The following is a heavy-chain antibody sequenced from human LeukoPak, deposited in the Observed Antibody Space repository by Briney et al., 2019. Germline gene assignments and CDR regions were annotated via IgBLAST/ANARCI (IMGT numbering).Heavy chain of an antibody. D-gene: IGHD2-8*01. CDR2: INHSGST. CDR3: ARTQRTYAFDI. CDR1: GGSFSGYY. V-gene: IGHV4-34*01. J-gene: IGHJ3*02. Sequence: SGTLSLTCAVYGGSFSGYYWSWFRQPPGKGLEWIGEINHSGSTNYNPSLKSRVTISVDTSKNQFSLKLSSVTAADTAVYYCARTQRTYAFDIWGQGTMVTVSS.